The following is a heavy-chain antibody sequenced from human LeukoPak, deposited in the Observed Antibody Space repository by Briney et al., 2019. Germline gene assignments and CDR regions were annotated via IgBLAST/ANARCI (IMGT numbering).Heavy chain of an antibody. D-gene: IGHD5-12*01. V-gene: IGHV4-59*01. Sequence: SETLSLTCTVSGGSFSRYYWRWIRQPPGKGLEWIGNIPYSGSTNYNPSLKSRVTISIDTSKNQFSLRLSSVTAVDTAVYYCARVSGATITTYYGMDVWGQGTTVTVSS. J-gene: IGHJ6*02. CDR2: IPYSGST. CDR3: ARVSGATITTYYGMDV. CDR1: GGSFSRYY.